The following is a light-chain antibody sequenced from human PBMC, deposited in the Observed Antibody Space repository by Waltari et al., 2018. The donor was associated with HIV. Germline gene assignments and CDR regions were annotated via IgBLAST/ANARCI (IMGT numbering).Light chain of an antibody. V-gene: IGKV3D-20*01. CDR1: QTVTSDF. CDR3: QQYGSSPRT. J-gene: IGKJ1*01. CDR2: DAS. Sequence: EIVLTQSPATLSLSPGERATLSCGDSQTVTSDFLAWYQQKPGLAPSLLIYDASNRATGIPDRFSGSGSGTDFTLTISRLEPEDFAVYYCQQYGSSPRTFGQGTKVEIK.